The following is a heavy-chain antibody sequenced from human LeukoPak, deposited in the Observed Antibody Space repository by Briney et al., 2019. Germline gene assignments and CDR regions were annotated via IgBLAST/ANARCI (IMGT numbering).Heavy chain of an antibody. CDR2: IYSGGST. D-gene: IGHD6-13*01. J-gene: IGHJ4*02. CDR1: GFTVSSNY. V-gene: IGHV3-53*01. Sequence: QPGGSLRLSCAASGFTVSSNYMSWVRQAPGKGLEWVSIIYSGGSTYYADSVKGRFTISRDSSKNTLYLQMNSLRAEDTAVYYCARATYSSSWYEGHYFDFWGQGALVTVSS. CDR3: ARATYSSSWYEGHYFDF.